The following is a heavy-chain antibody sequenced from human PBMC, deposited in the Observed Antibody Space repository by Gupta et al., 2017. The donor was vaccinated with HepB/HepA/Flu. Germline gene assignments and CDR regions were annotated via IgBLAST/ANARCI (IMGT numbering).Heavy chain of an antibody. J-gene: IGHJ4*01. CDR2: SSESGDYT. CDR1: GFIFSNYV. V-gene: IGHV3-23*01. D-gene: IGHD2-8*01. CDR3: AKLRVRMSASGGDY. Sequence: EVQLLESGGDLVQPGGSLRLSCAVSGFIFSNYVMYWVRQAPGKGLEWVSASSESGDYTADADSVKGRFTISGDNAKNTLYLQMNSRTAEDTAVYFCAKLRVRMSASGGDYWGHGTLVTVSS.